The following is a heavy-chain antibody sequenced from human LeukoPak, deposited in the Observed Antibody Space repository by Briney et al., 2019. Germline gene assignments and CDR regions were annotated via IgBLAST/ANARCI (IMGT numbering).Heavy chain of an antibody. CDR3: ARVSGMGFWY. CDR2: INHSGST. D-gene: IGHD1-26*01. V-gene: IGHV4-34*01. Sequence: SETLSLTCAVYGGSFSGYYWSWIRQPPGEGLEWIGEINHSGSTNYNPSLKSRVTISVDTSKNQFSLKLSSVTAADTAVYYCARVSGMGFWYWGQGTLVTVSS. CDR1: GGSFSGYY. J-gene: IGHJ4*02.